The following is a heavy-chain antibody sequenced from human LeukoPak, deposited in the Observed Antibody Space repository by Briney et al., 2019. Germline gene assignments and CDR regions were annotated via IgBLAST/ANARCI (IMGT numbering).Heavy chain of an antibody. V-gene: IGHV1-2*07. J-gene: IGHJ3*01. CDR1: RYTFTAYY. Sequence: ASLNVSPTPSRYTFTAYYIRGVSHAPGQRVWCMLCINPKIGGTDSTDTFGGRVTMSRDTSLRTSYLEVRRRKSDDTAVYYCTRETGANYDPGAFDVWGQGTMVTVSS. CDR3: TRETGANYDPGAFDV. D-gene: IGHD3-3*01. CDR2: INPKIGGT.